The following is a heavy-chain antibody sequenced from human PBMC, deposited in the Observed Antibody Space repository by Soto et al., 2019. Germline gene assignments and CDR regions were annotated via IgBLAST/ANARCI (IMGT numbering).Heavy chain of an antibody. V-gene: IGHV1-46*02. Sequence: ASVKVSCKPSGYTLNTYYLHWVRQAPGQGLEWMGIIHPSGGGSTYAQKFLGRVTMTRDTSTSTVFMELSSLRSADTAVYYCARGGHIAVVAASFDYWGQGTLVTVSS. CDR3: ARGGHIAVVAASFDY. D-gene: IGHD2-21*02. CDR1: GYTLNTYY. J-gene: IGHJ4*02. CDR2: IHPSGGGS.